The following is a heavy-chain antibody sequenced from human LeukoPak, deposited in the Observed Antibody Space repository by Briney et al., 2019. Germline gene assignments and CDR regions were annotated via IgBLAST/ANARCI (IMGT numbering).Heavy chain of an antibody. V-gene: IGHV3-23*01. D-gene: IGHD6-13*01. CDR1: GFTFSSFA. CDR2: ISGSGGST. Sequence: GGSLRLSCAASGFTFSSFAMSWVRQVPGKGLEWVSAISGSGGSTYYADSVKGRFTISRDNSKNTLYLQMNSLKAEDTAVYYCASHPASSIPWGQGTLVTVSS. J-gene: IGHJ1*01. CDR3: ASHPASSIP.